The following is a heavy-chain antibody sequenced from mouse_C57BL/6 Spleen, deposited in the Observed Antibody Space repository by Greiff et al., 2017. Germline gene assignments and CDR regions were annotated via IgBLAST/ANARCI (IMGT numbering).Heavy chain of an antibody. D-gene: IGHD1-1*01. V-gene: IGHV1-15*01. Sequence: QVQLQQSGAELVRPGASVTLSCKASGYTFTDYEMHWVKQTPVHGLEWIGAIDPETGGTAYNQKFKGKAILTADKSSSTAYMELRSLTSEDSAVYYWTRSYYYGSSHWYFDVWGTGTTVTVSS. CDR2: IDPETGGT. CDR1: GYTFTDYE. CDR3: TRSYYYGSSHWYFDV. J-gene: IGHJ1*03.